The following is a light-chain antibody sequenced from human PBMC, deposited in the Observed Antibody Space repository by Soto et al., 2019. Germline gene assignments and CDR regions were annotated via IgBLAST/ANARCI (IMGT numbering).Light chain of an antibody. J-gene: IGLJ1*01. Sequence: QSALTQPASVSGSPGQSITISFTGTSSEVGGYNYVSWYQHHPGKAPKLMIYDVSNRPSGVSNRFSGSKSGNTASLTISGLPPEDEADYYCSSYTTSNTRQIVFGTGTKVTVL. CDR3: SSYTTSNTRQIV. V-gene: IGLV2-14*03. CDR1: SSEVGGYNY. CDR2: DVS.